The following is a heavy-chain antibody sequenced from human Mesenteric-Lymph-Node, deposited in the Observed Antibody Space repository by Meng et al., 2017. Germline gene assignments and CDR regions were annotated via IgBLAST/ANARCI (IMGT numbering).Heavy chain of an antibody. J-gene: IGHJ4*02. CDR3: ARGFLSFVRVFDY. V-gene: IGHV4-30-4*01. D-gene: IGHD2/OR15-2a*01. Sequence: QVQLQESGPGLVKPSQTLSLTCTVSGGSISSGDYYWSWIRQPPGRGLEWIGYIYYSGSTYYNPSLKSRVTISVDTSKNQFSLKLSSVTAADTAVYYCARGFLSFVRVFDYWGQGTLVTVSS. CDR1: GGSISSGDYY. CDR2: IYYSGST.